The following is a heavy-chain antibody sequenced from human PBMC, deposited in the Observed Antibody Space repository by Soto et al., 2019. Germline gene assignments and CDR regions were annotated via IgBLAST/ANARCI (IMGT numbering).Heavy chain of an antibody. Sequence: ASVKVSCKASEYTFTSYDINWVRQATGQGLEWMGRMNPNSGNTGYARKFQGRVIMTRDTSIRTAYMELSSLRSEDTAVYYCARVSELGYCSGGSCYRFDYWGQGTQVTVSS. CDR1: EYTFTSYD. J-gene: IGHJ4*02. D-gene: IGHD2-15*01. CDR2: MNPNSGNT. CDR3: ARVSELGYCSGGSCYRFDY. V-gene: IGHV1-8*01.